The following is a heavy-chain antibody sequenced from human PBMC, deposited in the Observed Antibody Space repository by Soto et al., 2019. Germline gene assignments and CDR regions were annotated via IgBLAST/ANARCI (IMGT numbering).Heavy chain of an antibody. V-gene: IGHV3-23*01. CDR1: GFTFSSYA. CDR3: AKTVSIAVAGRDFDY. Sequence: XGALRLSCAASGFTFSSYAMSWVRQAPGKGLEWVSAISGSGGSTYYADSVKGRFTISRDNSKNTRYLQMNSLRDEDTAVYYCAKTVSIAVAGRDFDYWHQGTLLTVSS. D-gene: IGHD6-19*01. CDR2: ISGSGGST. J-gene: IGHJ4*02.